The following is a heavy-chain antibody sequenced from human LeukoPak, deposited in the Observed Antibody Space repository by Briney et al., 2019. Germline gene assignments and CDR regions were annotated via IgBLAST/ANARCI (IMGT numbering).Heavy chain of an antibody. CDR3: ARSYYYDSSGYWGHYYMDV. J-gene: IGHJ6*03. Sequence: SETLSLTCTVSGGSISSSSHYWGWIRQPPGKGLEWIGYIYYSGSTYYNPSLKSRVTISVDTSKNQFSLKLSSVTAADTAVYYCARSYYYDSSGYWGHYYMDVWGKGTTVTISS. CDR2: IYYSGST. CDR1: GGSISSSSHY. D-gene: IGHD3-22*01. V-gene: IGHV4-39*07.